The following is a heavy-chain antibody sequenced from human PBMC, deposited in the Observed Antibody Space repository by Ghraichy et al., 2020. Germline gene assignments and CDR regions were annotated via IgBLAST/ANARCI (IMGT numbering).Heavy chain of an antibody. CDR1: GFTFGDYA. Sequence: GGSLRLSCTASGFTFGDYAMSWFRQAPGKGLEWVGFIRSKAYGGTTEYAASVKGRFTISRDDSKSIAYLQMNSLKTEDTAVYYCTREGCGCTSCYDGYYYYGMDVWGQGTTVTVSS. V-gene: IGHV3-49*03. D-gene: IGHD2-2*01. CDR3: TREGCGCTSCYDGYYYYGMDV. CDR2: IRSKAYGGTT. J-gene: IGHJ6*02.